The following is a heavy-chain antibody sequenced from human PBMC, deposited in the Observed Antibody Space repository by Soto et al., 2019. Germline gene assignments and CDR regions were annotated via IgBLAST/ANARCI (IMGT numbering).Heavy chain of an antibody. CDR2: IKNKADGGTT. D-gene: IGHD4-17*01. CDR1: GITFINAW. J-gene: IGHJ4*02. V-gene: IGHV3-15*01. CDR3: TTDPGDYQDF. Sequence: GGSLRLSCATSGITFINAWMSWVRQVPGKGLEWVGRIKNKADGGTTDYAARVRGRFTISRDDSKNTLFLQMNNLEIEDTAVYYCTTDPGDYQDFWGQGTLVT.